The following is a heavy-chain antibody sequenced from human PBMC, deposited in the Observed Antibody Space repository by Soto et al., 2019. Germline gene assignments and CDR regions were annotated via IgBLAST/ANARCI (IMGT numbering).Heavy chain of an antibody. J-gene: IGHJ6*02. CDR3: ARDLKRYYDSSGYGYYYYGMDV. CDR2: IIPIFGTA. CDR1: GGTFSSYA. D-gene: IGHD3-22*01. Sequence: KVSCKASGGTFSSYAISWVRQAPGQGLEWMGGIIPIFGTANYAQKFQGRVTITADESTTTAYMELSSLRSEDTAVYYCARDLKRYYDSSGYGYYYYGMDVWGQGTTVTVSS. V-gene: IGHV1-69*01.